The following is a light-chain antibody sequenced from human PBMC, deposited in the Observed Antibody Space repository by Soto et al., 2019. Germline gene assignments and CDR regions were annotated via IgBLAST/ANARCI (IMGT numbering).Light chain of an antibody. J-gene: IGKJ4*01. CDR2: GAS. V-gene: IGKV3-20*01. CDR3: QQYGSSPSR. Sequence: EIVLTQAPGTLSLSPGERATLSCRASQSVSSSLAWYQQKRGQAPRLLISGASSRATGIPDRFSGSGSGTAFTLTISRLDPEDFAVYYCQQYGSSPSRLGAGTKVDIK. CDR1: QSVSSS.